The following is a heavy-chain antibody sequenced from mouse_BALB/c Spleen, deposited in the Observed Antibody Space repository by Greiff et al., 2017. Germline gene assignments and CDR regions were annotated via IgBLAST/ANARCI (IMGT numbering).Heavy chain of an antibody. J-gene: IGHJ3*01. D-gene: IGHD1-1*01. Sequence: EVQLQQTGPELVKPGASVKISCKASGYSLTDYIMLWVKQSHGKSLEWIGNINPYYGSTSYNLKFKGKATLTVDKSSSTAYMQLNSLTSEDSAVYYCASYVGLAYWGQGTLVTVSA. CDR2: INPYYGST. CDR3: ASYVGLAY. CDR1: GYSLTDYI. V-gene: IGHV1-39*01.